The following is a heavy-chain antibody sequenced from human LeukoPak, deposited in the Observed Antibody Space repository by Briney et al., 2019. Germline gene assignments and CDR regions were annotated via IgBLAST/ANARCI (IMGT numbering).Heavy chain of an antibody. J-gene: IGHJ4*02. Sequence: RSLRLSCAASGFTFSSYGMHWVRQAPGKGLEWVAFIRYDGSNKYYAESVKGRFTISRENSKNTLYLQMNSLRAEDTAVYYCAKGRGWYSGSYQAVGYFDYWGQGTLVTVSS. CDR3: AKGRGWYSGSYQAVGYFDY. D-gene: IGHD1-26*01. V-gene: IGHV3-30*02. CDR1: GFTFSSYG. CDR2: IRYDGSNK.